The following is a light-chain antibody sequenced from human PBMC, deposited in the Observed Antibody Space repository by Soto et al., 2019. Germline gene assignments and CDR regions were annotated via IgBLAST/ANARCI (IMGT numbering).Light chain of an antibody. J-gene: IGLJ2*01. CDR1: SGHNSNA. CDR2: LNSDGSH. CDR3: QTWGPGIFVV. Sequence: QAVVTQSPSASASLGASVKLTCTLSSGHNSNAIAWHQQQPEKGPRYLMKLNSDGSHSKGDGVPDRFSGSSSGAERYLIISSLQSEDEADYYCQTWGPGIFVVFGGGTKLTVL. V-gene: IGLV4-69*01.